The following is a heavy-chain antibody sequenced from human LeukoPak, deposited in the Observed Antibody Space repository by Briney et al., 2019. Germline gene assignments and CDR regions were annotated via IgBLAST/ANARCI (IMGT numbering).Heavy chain of an antibody. J-gene: IGHJ4*02. Sequence: SETLSLTCAVSGYSLGKNYYWGWIRQSPGKGLEWIGRIYGRASTSYNPSLMNRVTMSVDTSKNHFSLQLTSVTAADTAVYYCARYDSRGSASTKFDYWGPGIQVTVSA. CDR1: GYSLGKNYY. V-gene: IGHV4-38-2*01. D-gene: IGHD3-3*01. CDR2: IYGRAST. CDR3: ARYDSRGSASTKFDY.